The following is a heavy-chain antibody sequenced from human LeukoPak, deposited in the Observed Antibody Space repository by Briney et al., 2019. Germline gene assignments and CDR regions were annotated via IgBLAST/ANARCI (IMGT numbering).Heavy chain of an antibody. Sequence: GGTLRLSCAASGFTFSNYAMSWVRQPPGKGLEWVSLIGGSGDTTYYADSVKGRFTISRDNSKNTLYLQMNSLRAEDTAVYYCANLRKSLWIPEFDYWGQGTLVTVSS. V-gene: IGHV3-23*01. CDR2: IGGSGDTT. CDR1: GFTFSNYA. J-gene: IGHJ4*02. CDR3: ANLRKSLWIPEFDY. D-gene: IGHD1-1*01.